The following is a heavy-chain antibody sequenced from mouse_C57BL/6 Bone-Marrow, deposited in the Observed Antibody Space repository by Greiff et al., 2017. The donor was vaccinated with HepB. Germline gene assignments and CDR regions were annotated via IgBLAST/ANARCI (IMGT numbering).Heavy chain of an antibody. CDR2: ISSGSSTI. CDR3: ARQGYYGSSYGYFDV. V-gene: IGHV5-17*01. D-gene: IGHD1-1*01. CDR1: GFTFSDYG. J-gene: IGHJ1*03. Sequence: EVQGVESGGGLVKPGGSLKLSCAASGFTFSDYGMHWVRQAPEKGLEWVAYISSGSSTIYYADTVKGRFTISRDNAKNTLFLQMTSLRSEDTAMYYCARQGYYGSSYGYFDVWGTGTTVTVSS.